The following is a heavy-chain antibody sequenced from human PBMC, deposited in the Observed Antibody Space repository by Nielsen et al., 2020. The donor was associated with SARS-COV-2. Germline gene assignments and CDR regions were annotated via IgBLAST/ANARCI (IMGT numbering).Heavy chain of an antibody. V-gene: IGHV3-48*02. CDR3: ARYWVSERYYYYGMDV. CDR1: GFTFSSYS. Sequence: GGSLRLSCAASGFTFSSYSMNWVRQAPGKGLEWVSYISNSSSTIYYADSVKGRFTISRDNAKNSLYLQMNSLRDEDTAVYYCARYWVSERYYYYGMDVWGQGTTVTVSS. D-gene: IGHD3-9*01. J-gene: IGHJ6*02. CDR2: ISNSSSTI.